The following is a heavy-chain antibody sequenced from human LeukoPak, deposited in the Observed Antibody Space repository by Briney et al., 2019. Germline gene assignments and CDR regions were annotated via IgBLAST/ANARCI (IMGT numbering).Heavy chain of an antibody. D-gene: IGHD6-13*01. CDR2: IYTSGST. V-gene: IGHV4-4*07. J-gene: IGHJ3*02. CDR3: ARDGEDWAAAGIGAFDI. Sequence: AAETLSLTCTVSGVSISSYYWSWIRQPAGKGLEWIGRIYTSGSTNYNPSLKSRVTMSVDTSKKQFSLKLSSVTAGDTAVYSCARDGEDWAAAGIGAFDIWGQGTMVTVYS. CDR1: GVSISSYY.